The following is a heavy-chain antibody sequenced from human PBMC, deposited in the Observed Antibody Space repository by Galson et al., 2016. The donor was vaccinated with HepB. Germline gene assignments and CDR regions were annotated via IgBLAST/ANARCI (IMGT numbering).Heavy chain of an antibody. J-gene: IGHJ5*02. Sequence: ETLSLTCAVYGGSPGTSFSNYWWNWIRQSPGKGLGWIGEVNHGGDTNYNPSLKSRVTISVDTSKDQLSLKLSSVTAADTAVYYCTRVNARNYRARRTWFDPWGQGTLVTVSS. CDR1: GGSPGTSFSNYW. D-gene: IGHD1-7*01. CDR2: VNHGGDT. V-gene: IGHV4-34*01. CDR3: TRVNARNYRARRTWFDP.